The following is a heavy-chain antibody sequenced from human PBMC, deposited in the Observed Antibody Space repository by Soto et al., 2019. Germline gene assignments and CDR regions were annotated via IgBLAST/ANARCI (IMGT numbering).Heavy chain of an antibody. CDR2: IIPIFGTA. J-gene: IGHJ5*02. CDR1: GGTFSSYA. V-gene: IGHV1-69*13. CDR3: AREFRGVLQNWFDP. D-gene: IGHD3-10*01. Sequence: ASVKVSCKASGGTFSSYAISWVRQAPGQGLEWMGGIIPIFGTANYAQKFQGRVTITADESTSTAYMELSSLRSEDTAVYYCAREFRGVLQNWFDPWGQGTLVTVSS.